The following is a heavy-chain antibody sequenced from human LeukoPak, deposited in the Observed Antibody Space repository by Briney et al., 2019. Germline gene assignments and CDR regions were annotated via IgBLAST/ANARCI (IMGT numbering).Heavy chain of an antibody. CDR3: AKAPYYYDSNSFDY. Sequence: GGSLRLSCAASGFTFSSYGMSWVRQAPGKGLEWVSAISGNGGSTYYADSVKGRFTISRDNSKNTLYLQMNSLRAEDTAVYYCAKAPYYYDSNSFDYWGQGTLVTVSS. CDR2: ISGNGGST. V-gene: IGHV3-23*01. D-gene: IGHD3-22*01. CDR1: GFTFSSYG. J-gene: IGHJ4*02.